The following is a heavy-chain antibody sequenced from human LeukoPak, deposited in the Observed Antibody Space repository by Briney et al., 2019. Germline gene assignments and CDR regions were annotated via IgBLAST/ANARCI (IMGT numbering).Heavy chain of an antibody. J-gene: IGHJ6*04. CDR2: IRSKAYGGTT. CDR3: TRTMVRGVVPDYYYYGMDV. CDR1: GVTLVDYA. Sequence: PGGSLRLSSTASGVTLVDYAMSCVRQAPGKGLESVGFIRSKAYGGTTEYAASVKGRFTISRDDSKSIAYLQMNSLKTEDTAVYYCTRTMVRGVVPDYYYYGMDVWGKGTTVTVSS. D-gene: IGHD3-10*01. V-gene: IGHV3-49*04.